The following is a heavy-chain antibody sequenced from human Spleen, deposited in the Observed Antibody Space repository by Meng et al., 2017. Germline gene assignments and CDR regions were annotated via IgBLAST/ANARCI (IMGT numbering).Heavy chain of an antibody. V-gene: IGHV4-31*03. Sequence: SETLSPTCTVSGGSISSGGYYWSWIRQHPGKGLEWIGYIYYSGSTYHNPSLKSRVTISVHTSKNRFSLKMSSVTAANTAVYYCARATSGSYYFDYWGQGTLVTVSS. J-gene: IGHJ4*02. CDR2: IYYSGST. CDR3: ARATSGSYYFDY. CDR1: GGSISSGGYY.